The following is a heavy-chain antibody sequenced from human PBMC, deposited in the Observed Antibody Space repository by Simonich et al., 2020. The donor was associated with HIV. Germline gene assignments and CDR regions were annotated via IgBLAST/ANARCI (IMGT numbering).Heavy chain of an antibody. CDR2: INHSGST. CDR1: GGSFSGYY. Sequence: QEQLQQWGAGLLKPSETLSLTCAVYGGSFSGYYWNWIRQPPGKGLEWIGEINHSGSTDYNSSLKSRVTISVDTSKNQFSLKLSSVTAADTAMYYCARRGGYAFDYWGQGTLVTVSS. V-gene: IGHV4-34*01. J-gene: IGHJ4*02. CDR3: ARRGGYAFDY. D-gene: IGHD5-12*01.